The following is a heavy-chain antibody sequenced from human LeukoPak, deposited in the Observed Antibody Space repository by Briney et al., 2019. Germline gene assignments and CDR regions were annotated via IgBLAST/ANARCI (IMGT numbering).Heavy chain of an antibody. J-gene: IGHJ4*02. D-gene: IGHD6-25*01. CDR2: LHSDGTRT. V-gene: IGHV3-74*01. CDR3: ARSGWPYYFDY. Sequence: PGGFLRLSCAASGFTLSNYWMHWVRQAPGKGLVWVSRLHSDGTRTSYADSVRGRFTISRDNARNTLYLQMNTLRAEDTAVYYCARSGWPYYFDYWGQGTLVTVSS. CDR1: GFTLSNYW.